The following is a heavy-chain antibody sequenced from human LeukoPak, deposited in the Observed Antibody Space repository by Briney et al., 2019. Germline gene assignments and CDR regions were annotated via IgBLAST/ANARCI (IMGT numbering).Heavy chain of an antibody. Sequence: GESLKISCKGSGYSFTSYWIGWVRQMPGKGLEWMGIIYPGDSDTRYSPSFQGQVTISADKSISTAYLQWSSLKASDTAMYYCGKAEELTLYYLDHRGQGTLVTVSS. CDR1: GYSFTSYW. CDR2: IYPGDSDT. CDR3: GKAEELTLYYLDH. D-gene: IGHD3-10*01. V-gene: IGHV5-51*01. J-gene: IGHJ4*02.